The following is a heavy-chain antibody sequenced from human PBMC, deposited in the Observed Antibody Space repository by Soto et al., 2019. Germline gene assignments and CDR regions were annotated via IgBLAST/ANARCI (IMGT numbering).Heavy chain of an antibody. Sequence: QVQLVQSGAEVKKPGSSVKVSCKASGGTFSSYAISWVRQAPGQGLEWMGGIIPIFGTANYAQKFQGRVTITADESTSTAYMELSSLRSEDTAVYYCATYYDYVWGSYRPDSRFVYWGQGTLVTVSS. CDR1: GGTFSSYA. D-gene: IGHD3-16*02. CDR2: IIPIFGTA. CDR3: ATYYDYVWGSYRPDSRFVY. J-gene: IGHJ4*02. V-gene: IGHV1-69*01.